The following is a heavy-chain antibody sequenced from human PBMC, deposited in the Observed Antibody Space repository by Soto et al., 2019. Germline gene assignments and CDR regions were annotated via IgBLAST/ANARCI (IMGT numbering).Heavy chain of an antibody. D-gene: IGHD2-8*02. CDR3: ATYGAGGSYFDH. CDR2: INQYGSEK. V-gene: IGHV3-7*01. CDR1: GFTFSDYW. J-gene: IGHJ4*02. Sequence: GGSLRLSCAASGFTFSDYWMSWVRQAPGKGLEWVANINQYGSEKNYVDSVKGRFTISRDNAKNSLFLQMNSLRAEDTAVYFCATYGAGGSYFDHWGQGALVTVS.